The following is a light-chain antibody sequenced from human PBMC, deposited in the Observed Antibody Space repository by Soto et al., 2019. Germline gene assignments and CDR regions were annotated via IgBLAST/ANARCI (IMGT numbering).Light chain of an antibody. CDR1: QSVSSY. CDR3: QQLSNWPTIT. V-gene: IGKV3-11*01. CDR2: DAS. Sequence: EIVLTQSPATLSLSPGERATLSCRASQSVSSYLAWYQQKPGQAPRLLIYDASNRATGIPARFSGSGSGTDFTLTISSLEPEDFAVYYCQQLSNWPTITVGKGTRLEIK. J-gene: IGKJ5*01.